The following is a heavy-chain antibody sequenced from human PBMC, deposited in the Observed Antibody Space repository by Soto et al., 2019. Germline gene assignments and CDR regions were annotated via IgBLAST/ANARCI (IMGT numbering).Heavy chain of an antibody. CDR1: GYTFTTSG. V-gene: IGHV1-3*01. CDR2: INGVNGNT. J-gene: IGHJ5*02. CDR3: ARAPRLTQLSA. Sequence: QVQLVQSGAEVKKAGASVGISCKASGYTFTTSGMHWVRQAPGQGLEWVGWINGVNGNTKYSQKFQDRVNITRDSSASTAYMELSGLTSDDTGVFYCARAPRLTQLSAWGQGTLVIVSS. D-gene: IGHD1-1*01.